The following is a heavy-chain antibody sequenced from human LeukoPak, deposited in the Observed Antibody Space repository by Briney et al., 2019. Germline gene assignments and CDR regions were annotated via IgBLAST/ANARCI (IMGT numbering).Heavy chain of an antibody. CDR3: ARELGEGDY. Sequence: PGGSLRLSCAASGFTFSSYAMHWVRHAPGKGLEWVAVISYDGSNKYYADSVKGRFTISRDNSKNTLYLQMNSLRAEDTAVYYCARELGEGDYWGQGTLVTVSS. D-gene: IGHD3-16*01. V-gene: IGHV3-30-3*01. J-gene: IGHJ4*02. CDR1: GFTFSSYA. CDR2: ISYDGSNK.